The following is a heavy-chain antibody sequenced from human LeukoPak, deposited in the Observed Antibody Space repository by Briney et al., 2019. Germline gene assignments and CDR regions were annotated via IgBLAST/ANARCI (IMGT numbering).Heavy chain of an antibody. V-gene: IGHV3-30*02. J-gene: IGHJ4*02. CDR3: AKDQEVGATTIDY. CDR2: IRYDGSNK. D-gene: IGHD1-26*01. CDR1: GFTFSNYG. Sequence: GGSLRLSCAASGFTFSNYGMHWVRQAPGKGLEGVAFIRYDGSNKYYADSVKGRFTISRDNSKNTLYLQMNSLGVEGTAVYYCAKDQEVGATTIDYWGQGTLVTVSS.